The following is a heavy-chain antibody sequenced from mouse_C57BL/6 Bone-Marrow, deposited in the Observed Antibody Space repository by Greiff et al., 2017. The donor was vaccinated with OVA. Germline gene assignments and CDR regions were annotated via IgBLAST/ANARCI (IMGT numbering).Heavy chain of an antibody. Sequence: EVQRVESGGGLVKPGGSLKLSCAASGFTFSSYAMSWVRQTPEKRLEWVATISDGGSYTYYPDNVKGRFTISRDNAKNNLYLQMSHLKSEDTAMYYCARGVHWYFDVWGTGTTVTVSS. CDR2: ISDGGSYT. V-gene: IGHV5-4*01. CDR1: GFTFSSYA. CDR3: ARGVHWYFDV. J-gene: IGHJ1*03.